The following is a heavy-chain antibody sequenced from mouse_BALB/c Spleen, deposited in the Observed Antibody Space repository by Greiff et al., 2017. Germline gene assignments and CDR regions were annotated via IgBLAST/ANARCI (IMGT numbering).Heavy chain of an antibody. J-gene: IGHJ2*01. CDR3: ARNGYYYGYYFDY. CDR2: IWSGGST. V-gene: IGHV2-2*02. D-gene: IGHD1-2*01. Sequence: QVQLKESGPGLVQPSQSLSITCTVSGFSLTSYGVHWVRQSPGKGLEWLGVIWSGGSTDYNAAFISRLSISKDNSKSQVFFKMNSLQANDTAIYYCARNGYYYGYYFDYRGQGTTLTVSS. CDR1: GFSLTSYG.